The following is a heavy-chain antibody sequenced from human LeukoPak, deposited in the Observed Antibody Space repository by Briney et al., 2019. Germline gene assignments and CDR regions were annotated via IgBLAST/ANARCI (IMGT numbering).Heavy chain of an antibody. D-gene: IGHD3-10*01. CDR2: INHSGST. V-gene: IGHV4-34*01. CDR1: GGSFSGYS. Sequence: SETLSLACAVYGGSFSGYSWSWIRQPPGKGLEWIGEINHSGSTNYNPSLKSRVTISVDTSKNQFSLKLSSVTAADTAVYYCARGYGSGSYRQATRHLPHYFDYWGQGTLVTVSS. CDR3: ARGYGSGSYRQATRHLPHYFDY. J-gene: IGHJ4*02.